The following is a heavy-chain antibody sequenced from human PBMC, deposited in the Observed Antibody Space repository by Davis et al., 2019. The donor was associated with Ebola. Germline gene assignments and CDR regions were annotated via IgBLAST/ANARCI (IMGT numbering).Heavy chain of an antibody. V-gene: IGHV3-23*01. Sequence: PGGSLRLSCAVSGFTFSMFGMHWVRQAPGGGLEWVAGISVTGADIKYADSVRGRFSISRDDSKNTLYLQMDSLRAEDTAVFYCAEGGTNNFLGANWGQGTLVTVSS. CDR1: GFTFSMFG. CDR2: ISVTGADI. J-gene: IGHJ4*02. D-gene: IGHD2-8*01. CDR3: AEGGTNNFLGAN.